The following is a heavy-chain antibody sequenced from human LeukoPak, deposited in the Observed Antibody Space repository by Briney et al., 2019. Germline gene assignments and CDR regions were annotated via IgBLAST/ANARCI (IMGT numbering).Heavy chain of an antibody. Sequence: GRSLRLSCAASGFTFDDYAMRWVRQAPGKGLEWVSGISWNSGSIGYADSVKGRFTISRDNAKNSLYLQMNILRAEDTALYYCAKDSSGSYHYYFDYWGQGTLVTVSS. CDR1: GFTFDDYA. CDR2: ISWNSGSI. J-gene: IGHJ4*02. V-gene: IGHV3-9*01. CDR3: AKDSSGSYHYYFDY. D-gene: IGHD1-26*01.